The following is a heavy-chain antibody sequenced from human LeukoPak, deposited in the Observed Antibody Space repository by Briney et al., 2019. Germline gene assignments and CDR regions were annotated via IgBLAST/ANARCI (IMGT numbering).Heavy chain of an antibody. CDR3: ARDGPRVSDWLLSGGYFDY. CDR2: ISSSGST. D-gene: IGHD3-9*01. Sequence: PSETLSLTCTVSGDSISSGDYYWSWIRQPAGKGLEWIGRISSSGSTNYNPSLKSRVAISVDTSKNQFSLKLSSVTAADTAVYYCARDGPRVSDWLLSGGYFDYWGQGTLVTVSS. CDR1: GDSISSGDYY. J-gene: IGHJ4*02. V-gene: IGHV4-61*02.